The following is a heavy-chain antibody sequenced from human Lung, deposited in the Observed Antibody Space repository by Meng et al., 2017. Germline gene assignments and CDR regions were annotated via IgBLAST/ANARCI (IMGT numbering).Heavy chain of an antibody. D-gene: IGHD6-19*01. CDR3: VRSSAWVRTGFDP. V-gene: IGHV4-39*01. J-gene: IGHJ5*02. Sequence: RPVQGAGPVWVSPSVALSFTVSSSGGSISASVYYGGWARRPPGKGLEWIGSIGRGGFTSYTPSRKDRVAVSLATSKSQFSLMLTSVTAADTAVYYCVRSSAWVRTGFDPWGQGTLVTVSS. CDR1: GGSISASVYY. CDR2: IGRGGFT.